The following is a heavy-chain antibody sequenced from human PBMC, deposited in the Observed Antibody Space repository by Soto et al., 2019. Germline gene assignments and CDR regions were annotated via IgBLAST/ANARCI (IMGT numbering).Heavy chain of an antibody. D-gene: IGHD3-3*02. CDR2: IYWDDDK. J-gene: IGHJ4*02. CDR1: GFSLSTSGVG. V-gene: IGHV2-5*02. CDR3: AHLHCWNASLGH. Sequence: QITLKESGPTLVKPTQTLTLTCTFSGFSLSTSGVGVGWIRQPPGKALEWLAFIYWDDDKRYRPSLGSRLTITKATTQSHGILTMTNMDPVDTATYYCAHLHCWNASLGHWGQGTLVPVS.